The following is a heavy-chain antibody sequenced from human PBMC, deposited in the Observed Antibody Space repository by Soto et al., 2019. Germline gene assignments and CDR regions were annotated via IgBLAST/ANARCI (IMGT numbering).Heavy chain of an antibody. D-gene: IGHD4-17*01. V-gene: IGHV3-73*01. CDR1: GFSFSDSA. CDR2: IRNKRKNYET. CDR3: VRHDYGDDARVDP. Sequence: EVQLVDSGGGLVQPGGSLKLSCAASGFSFSDSAMQWVRQASGKGLEWIGRIRNKRKNYETTYAASMNGRFTISRDDSKNMAYLQMNNLKIEDTAVYYCVRHDYGDDARVDPWGQGILVIVSS. J-gene: IGHJ5*02.